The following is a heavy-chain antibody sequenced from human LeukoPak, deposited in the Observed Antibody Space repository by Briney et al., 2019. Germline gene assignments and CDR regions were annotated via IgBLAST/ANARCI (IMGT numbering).Heavy chain of an antibody. D-gene: IGHD3-22*01. V-gene: IGHV3-33*01. J-gene: IGHJ4*02. Sequence: GRSLRLSCAASGFTFSSYGMHWVRQAPGKGLEWVAVIWYDGSNKYYADSVKGRFTISRDNSKNTLYLQMNSLRAEDTAVYYCARDEMYYYDSSGFVSPGFDYWGQGTLVTVSS. CDR1: GFTFSSYG. CDR3: ARDEMYYYDSSGFVSPGFDY. CDR2: IWYDGSNK.